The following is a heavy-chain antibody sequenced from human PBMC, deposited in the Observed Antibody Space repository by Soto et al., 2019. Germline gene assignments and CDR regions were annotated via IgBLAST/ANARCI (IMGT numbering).Heavy chain of an antibody. CDR2: ISGSGGST. Sequence: GGSLRLSCAASGFTFISYAMSWVLQAPWKGLEWVSAISGSGGSTYYADSVKGRFTISRDNSKNTLYLQMNSLRAEDTAVYYCAKALGYFDRLLSYAAFDICGQGTMVTVSS. D-gene: IGHD3-9*01. V-gene: IGHV3-23*01. J-gene: IGHJ3*02. CDR3: AKALGYFDRLLSYAAFDI. CDR1: GFTFISYA.